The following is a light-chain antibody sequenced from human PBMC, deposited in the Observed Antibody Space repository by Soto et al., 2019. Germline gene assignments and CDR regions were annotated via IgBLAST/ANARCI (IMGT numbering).Light chain of an antibody. CDR1: QSISSW. J-gene: IGKJ1*01. Sequence: DIQMTQSPSTLSASVADRVTITCRASQSISSWLAWGQQKPGKAHKLLIDKASSLESGVPSRFSGRGSGTVFPLTITSPQPDDFATYYCQQNNRYRTFGQATKVEIK. CDR2: KAS. V-gene: IGKV1-5*03. CDR3: QQNNRYRT.